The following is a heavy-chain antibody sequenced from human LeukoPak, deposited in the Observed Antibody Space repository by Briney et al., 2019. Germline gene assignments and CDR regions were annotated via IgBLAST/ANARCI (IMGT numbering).Heavy chain of an antibody. J-gene: IGHJ3*02. Sequence: ETLSLTCTVSGGSISSYYWSWIRQPPGKGLEWIGYIYYSGSTNYNPSLKSRVTISVDRSKNQFSLKLSSVTAADTAVYYCARHQKYYDILTGAFDAFDIWGQGTMVTVSS. CDR1: GGSISSYY. CDR3: ARHQKYYDILTGAFDAFDI. CDR2: IYYSGST. D-gene: IGHD3-9*01. V-gene: IGHV4-59*08.